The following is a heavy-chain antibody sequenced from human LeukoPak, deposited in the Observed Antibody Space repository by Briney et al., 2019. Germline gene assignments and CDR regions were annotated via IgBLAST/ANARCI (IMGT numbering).Heavy chain of an antibody. J-gene: IGHJ1*01. CDR1: GFTFNNYA. CDR3: GRDPNGNYVGAFEFQR. Sequence: GGSLRLSCAASGFTFNNYALTWVRQAPGRGLEWVSSSSGASTYYAESVKGRFSISRDNYKNTVYLQMSSLRAEDTAVYYCGRDPNGNYVGAFEFQRWGQGTLVAVSS. D-gene: IGHD4-17*01. CDR2: SSGAST. V-gene: IGHV3-23*01.